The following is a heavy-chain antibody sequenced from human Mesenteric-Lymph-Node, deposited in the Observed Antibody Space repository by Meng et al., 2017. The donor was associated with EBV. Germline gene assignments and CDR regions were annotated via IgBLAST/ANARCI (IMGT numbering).Heavy chain of an antibody. V-gene: IGHV3-23*04. CDR2: ISDSGRNT. D-gene: IGHD3-3*01. CDR3: ATKSHYDFWSGYQY. CDR1: GFTFSNYV. Sequence: EVQLVESGGGLVKPGGSLGVSCAASGFTFSNYVMSWVRQAPGKGLEWVSTISDSGRNTYYADSVKGRFTISRDNSKNTLYLQMNSLRAEDTAVYYCATKSHYDFWSGYQYWGQGTLVTVSS. J-gene: IGHJ4*02.